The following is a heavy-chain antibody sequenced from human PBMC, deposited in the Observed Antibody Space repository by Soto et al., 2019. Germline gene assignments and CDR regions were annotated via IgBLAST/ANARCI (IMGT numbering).Heavy chain of an antibody. Sequence: GGSLRLSCAASGFTFSSYAMSWARQAPGKGLEWVSAISGSGGSTYYADSVKGRFTISRDNSKNTLYLQMNSLRAEDTAVYYCAKDRLDSCGYYYPDDAFDIWGQGTMVTVSS. CDR3: AKDRLDSCGYYYPDDAFDI. V-gene: IGHV3-23*01. J-gene: IGHJ3*02. D-gene: IGHD3-22*01. CDR2: ISGSGGST. CDR1: GFTFSSYA.